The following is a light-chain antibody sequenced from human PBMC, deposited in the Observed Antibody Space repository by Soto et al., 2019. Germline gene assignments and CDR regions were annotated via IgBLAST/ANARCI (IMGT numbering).Light chain of an antibody. J-gene: IGKJ1*01. CDR2: GAS. CDR1: QSVGHN. Sequence: EIVLTHSPGTLSLSPGERATVSCGASQSVGHNLDWFQQRPGQAPRLLISGASTRAAGIPARFSGSGSETEFTLTISSLQSEDFGVYYCQQRDDWPPTFGQGTKVDI. CDR3: QQRDDWPPT. V-gene: IGKV3-15*01.